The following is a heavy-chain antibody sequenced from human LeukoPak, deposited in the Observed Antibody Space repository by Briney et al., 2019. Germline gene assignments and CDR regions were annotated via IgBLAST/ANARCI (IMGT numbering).Heavy chain of an antibody. CDR2: INSDGSST. CDR1: GFTFSSYW. CDR3: AKDLGVTKAFDY. V-gene: IGHV3-74*01. D-gene: IGHD4-17*01. Sequence: HPGGSLRLSCAASGFTFSSYWMHWVRQAPGKGLVWVSRINSDGSSTSYADSVKGRFTISRDNAKNALYLQMNSLRAEDTAVYYCAKDLGVTKAFDYWGQGTQVTVSS. J-gene: IGHJ4*02.